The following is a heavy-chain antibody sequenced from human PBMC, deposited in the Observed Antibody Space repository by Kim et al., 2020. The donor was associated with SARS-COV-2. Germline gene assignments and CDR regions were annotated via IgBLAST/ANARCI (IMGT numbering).Heavy chain of an antibody. CDR1: GFTFSSYS. CDR2: ISSSSSTI. J-gene: IGHJ3*02. Sequence: GGSLRLSCAASGFTFSSYSMNWVRQAPGKGLEWVSYISSSSSTIYYADSVKGRFTISRDNAKNSLYLQMNSLRDEDTAVYYCARASTMIVVVDAFDIWGQGTMVTVSS. CDR3: ARASTMIVVVDAFDI. V-gene: IGHV3-48*02. D-gene: IGHD3-22*01.